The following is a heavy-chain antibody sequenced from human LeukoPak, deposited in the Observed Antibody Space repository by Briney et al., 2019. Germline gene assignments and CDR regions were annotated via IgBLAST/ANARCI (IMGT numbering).Heavy chain of an antibody. J-gene: IGHJ4*02. Sequence: ASVKVSCKASGGTFSSYTISWVRQAPGQGLEWMGRIVPILGIANYAQKFQGRVTITADKSTSTAYMELSSLRSEDTAVYYCARGSCYFQFDYWGQGTLVTVSS. CDR2: IVPILGIA. CDR3: ARGSCYFQFDY. CDR1: GGTFSSYT. V-gene: IGHV1-69*02. D-gene: IGHD3-22*01.